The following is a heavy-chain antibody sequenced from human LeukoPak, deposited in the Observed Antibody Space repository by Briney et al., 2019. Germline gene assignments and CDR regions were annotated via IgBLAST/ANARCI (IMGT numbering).Heavy chain of an antibody. Sequence: GGSLRLSRAASRLTLNDYAMNWVARAASTGREGVSSISGGGETTYYADSAKGRFTISRDNSQNTLYLQMNSLRAEDAAVYYCARDYADYVGYFFFDYWGQGTLVTVSS. V-gene: IGHV3-23*01. CDR2: ISGGGETT. CDR3: ARDYADYVGYFFFDY. D-gene: IGHD4-17*01. J-gene: IGHJ4*02. CDR1: RLTLNDYA.